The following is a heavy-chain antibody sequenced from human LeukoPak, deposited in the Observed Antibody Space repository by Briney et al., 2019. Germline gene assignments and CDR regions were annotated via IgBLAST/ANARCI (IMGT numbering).Heavy chain of an antibody. D-gene: IGHD6-13*01. J-gene: IGHJ5*02. CDR1: GYTFTSYG. CDR3: ARDPAVDWYPPPPARSDP. V-gene: IGHV1-18*01. CDR2: ISAYNGNT. Sequence: GASVKVSCKASGYTFTSYGISWVRQAPGQGLEWMGWISAYNGNTNYAQKLQGRVTMTTDTSTSTAYMELRSLRSDDTAVYYCARDPAVDWYPPPPARSDPWGKETLVTISS.